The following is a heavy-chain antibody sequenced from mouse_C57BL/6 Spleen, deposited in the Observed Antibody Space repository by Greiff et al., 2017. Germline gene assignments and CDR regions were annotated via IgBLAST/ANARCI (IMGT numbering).Heavy chain of an antibody. J-gene: IGHJ4*01. D-gene: IGHD2-3*01. Sequence: VQRVESGPELVKPGASVKISCKASGYAFSRSWLNWVKQRPGKGLEWIGRIYPGDGDTNYNGKFKGKATLTADNSSSTAYMQLSSLTSEDSAVYFCARGDDGYYYAMDYWGQGTSVTVSS. CDR1: GYAFSRSW. CDR3: ARGDDGYYYAMDY. CDR2: IYPGDGDT. V-gene: IGHV1-82*01.